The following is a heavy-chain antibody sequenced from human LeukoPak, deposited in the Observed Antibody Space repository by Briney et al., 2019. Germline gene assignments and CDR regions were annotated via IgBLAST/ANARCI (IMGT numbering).Heavy chain of an antibody. Sequence: SVKVSCKASGGTFSSYAISWVRQAPGQGLEWMGRIIPIFGTANYAQKFQGRVTITTDESTSTAYMELSSLRSEDTAMYYCARTYYDSSGYGPDYWGRGTLVTVSS. D-gene: IGHD3-22*01. CDR3: ARTYYDSSGYGPDY. CDR2: IIPIFGTA. J-gene: IGHJ4*02. V-gene: IGHV1-69*05. CDR1: GGTFSSYA.